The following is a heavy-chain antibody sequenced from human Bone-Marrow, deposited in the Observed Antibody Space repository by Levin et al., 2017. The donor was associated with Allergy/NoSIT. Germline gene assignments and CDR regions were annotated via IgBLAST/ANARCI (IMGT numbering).Heavy chain of an antibody. CDR1: GFTFSNYA. V-gene: IGHV3-23*01. CDR3: ARDQNDSSGYYWDY. CDR2: ISGSGDTT. D-gene: IGHD3-22*01. J-gene: IGHJ4*02. Sequence: GGSLRLSCVASGFTFSNYAMSWVRQTPGKGLEFVSAISGSGDTTYYPDSVKGQFTISRDNSKNTLYLQINSLRVEDTALYYCARDQNDSSGYYWDYWGQGTLVTVSS.